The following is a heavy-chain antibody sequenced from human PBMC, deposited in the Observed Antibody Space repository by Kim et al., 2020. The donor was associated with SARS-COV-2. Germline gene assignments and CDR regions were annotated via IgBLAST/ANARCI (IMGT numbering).Heavy chain of an antibody. J-gene: IGHJ4*02. D-gene: IGHD2-2*01. Sequence: SETLSLTCTVSGGSISSYYWSWIRQPPGKGLDWIGYIYYSGSTNYNPSLKSRVTISVDTSKNQFSLKLSSVTAADTAVYYCARLYCSSTSCYADYWGQGTLVTVSS. V-gene: IGHV4-59*01. CDR2: IYYSGST. CDR3: ARLYCSSTSCYADY. CDR1: GGSISSYY.